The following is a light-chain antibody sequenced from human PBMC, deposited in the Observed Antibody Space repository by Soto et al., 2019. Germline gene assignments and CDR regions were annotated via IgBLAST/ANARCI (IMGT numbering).Light chain of an antibody. Sequence: EIVMTQSPATLSVSPGERATLSCRASQSVSSNLAWYQQKPGQAHRXLIYGASTRAIDIPDRFTGTGSGTAGTITISRLEPEDFEVYYCHQYGRSPGTFGQGTKVDIK. J-gene: IGKJ1*01. CDR1: QSVSSN. V-gene: IGKV3-20*01. CDR3: HQYGRSPGT. CDR2: GAS.